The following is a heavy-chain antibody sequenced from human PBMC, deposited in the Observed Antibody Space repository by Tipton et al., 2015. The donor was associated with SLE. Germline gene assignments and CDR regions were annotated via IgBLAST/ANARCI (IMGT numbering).Heavy chain of an antibody. CDR3: ARVGYGDYGGIDY. J-gene: IGHJ4*02. CDR2: IYYTGNT. CDR1: GGSITNYY. D-gene: IGHD4-17*01. Sequence: TLSLTCTVSGGSITNYYWTWIRQTPGKGLEWIGNIYYTGNTNYNPSLKSRVTISIDTSKDQFSLRLTSVTAADTAVYYCARVGYGDYGGIDYWGQGTLVTVSS. V-gene: IGHV4-59*01.